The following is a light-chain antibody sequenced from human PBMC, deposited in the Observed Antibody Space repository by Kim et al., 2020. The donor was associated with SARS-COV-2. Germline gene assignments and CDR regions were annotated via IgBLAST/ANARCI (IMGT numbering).Light chain of an antibody. CDR3: HQYDNSPLT. J-gene: IGKJ5*01. CDR2: DAS. V-gene: IGKV3-20*01. CDR1: HSVPKNF. Sequence: SPGERVTLSCSATHSVPKNFLAWYQHKVGQAPRLLIYDASSSATSIPDRCSSSGSGTDFTLTINRLEPEDFAVYFCHQYDNSPLTFGQGTQLEIK.